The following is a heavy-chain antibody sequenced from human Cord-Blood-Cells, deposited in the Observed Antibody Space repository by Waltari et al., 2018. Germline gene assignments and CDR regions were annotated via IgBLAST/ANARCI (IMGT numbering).Heavy chain of an antibody. CDR2: ISGSGGST. Sequence: EVQLLESGGGLVQPGGSLRLSCAASGFTFSSYAMSWVRQAPGKGLEWVSAISGSGGSTYYADSVKGRFTISRDNSKNTLYRQMNSLRAEDTAVYYCASGYSYGYYFDYWGQGTLVTVSS. J-gene: IGHJ4*02. CDR1: GFTFSSYA. V-gene: IGHV3-23*01. D-gene: IGHD5-18*01. CDR3: ASGYSYGYYFDY.